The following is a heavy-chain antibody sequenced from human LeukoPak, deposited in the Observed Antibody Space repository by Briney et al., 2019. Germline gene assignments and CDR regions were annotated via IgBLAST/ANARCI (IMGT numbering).Heavy chain of an antibody. CDR1: GFTFSSYG. J-gene: IGHJ5*02. CDR2: IRYDGSNK. D-gene: IGHD3-3*01. CDR3: AKDLPYYDFWSGYNWFDP. Sequence: GGSLRLSCAASGFTFSSYGMHWVRQAPGKGLEWVAFIRYDGSNKYYADSVKGRFTISRDNSKNTLYLQMNSLRAEDTAVYYCAKDLPYYDFWSGYNWFDPWGQGTLVTVSS. V-gene: IGHV3-30*02.